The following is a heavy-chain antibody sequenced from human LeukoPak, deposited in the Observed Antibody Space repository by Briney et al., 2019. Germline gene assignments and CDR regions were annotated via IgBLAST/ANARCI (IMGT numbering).Heavy chain of an antibody. V-gene: IGHV1-3*01. D-gene: IGHD2-2*01. CDR3: ARDGAPDRDIVAVPAAMSH. Sequence: ASVKVSCKASGYTFTSYAMHWVRQAPGQRLEWMGWINAGNGNTKYSQKFQGRVTITRDTSASTAYMELSSLRSEDTAVYYCARDGAPDRDIVAVPAAMSHWGQGTLVTVSS. CDR2: INAGNGNT. CDR1: GYTFTSYA. J-gene: IGHJ4*02.